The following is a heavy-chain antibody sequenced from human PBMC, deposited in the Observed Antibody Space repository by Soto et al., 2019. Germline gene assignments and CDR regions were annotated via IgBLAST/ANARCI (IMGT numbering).Heavy chain of an antibody. Sequence: SETLSLTCAAYGGSFSGYYWSWIRQPPGKGLEWIGEINHSGSTNYNPSLKSRVTISVDTSKNQFSLKLSSVTAADTAVYYCARGSQYYYGSGSYYNNWFDPWGQGTLVTVSS. CDR1: GGSFSGYY. J-gene: IGHJ5*02. D-gene: IGHD3-10*01. CDR3: ARGSQYYYGSGSYYNNWFDP. V-gene: IGHV4-34*01. CDR2: INHSGST.